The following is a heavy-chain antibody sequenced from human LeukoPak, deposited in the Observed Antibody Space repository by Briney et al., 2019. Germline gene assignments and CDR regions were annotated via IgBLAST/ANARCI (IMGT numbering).Heavy chain of an antibody. D-gene: IGHD5-24*01. CDR2: IYSGGST. J-gene: IGHJ6*02. V-gene: IGHV4-4*07. CDR3: ATGRDADSARGYYDMDV. Sequence: SETLSLTCTVSGGSITGYYWTWIRQPAGKGLEWIGRIYSGGSTNYNPPLKSRVTMSVDTSKNQFSLKLSSVTAADTAVYYCATGRDADSARGYYDMDVWGQGTTATASS. CDR1: GGSITGYY.